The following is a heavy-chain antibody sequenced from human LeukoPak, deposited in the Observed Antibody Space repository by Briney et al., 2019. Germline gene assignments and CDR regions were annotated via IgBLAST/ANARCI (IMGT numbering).Heavy chain of an antibody. D-gene: IGHD3-10*01. Sequence: GESLKISFQSSGFRFTNYWIGWVRQMPGKGLERMGTIYPADSYTRYSPSFQGQGTISADKSISTAYLQWSSLKASDTAMYYCARGRGVINVNYFDYWGQGTLVTVSS. CDR3: ARGRGVINVNYFDY. CDR1: GFRFTNYW. J-gene: IGHJ4*02. CDR2: IYPADSYT. V-gene: IGHV5-51*01.